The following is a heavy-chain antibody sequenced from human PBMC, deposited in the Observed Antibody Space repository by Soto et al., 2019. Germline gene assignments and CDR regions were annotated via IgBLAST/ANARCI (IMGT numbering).Heavy chain of an antibody. J-gene: IGHJ4*02. CDR3: AKHDFWALYNTGLDS. CDR1: GFTFTSYA. Sequence: PGGSLGLSCSASGFTFTSYAMIWFRHAPGKGLDWVSGISGSCWERKSAGSVNGRFTISRDNFKNMLYLQMNSLRAEDTAVYYCAKHDFWALYNTGLDSWGQGTLVTVSS. CDR2: ISGSCWER. D-gene: IGHD3-3*01. V-gene: IGHV3-23*01.